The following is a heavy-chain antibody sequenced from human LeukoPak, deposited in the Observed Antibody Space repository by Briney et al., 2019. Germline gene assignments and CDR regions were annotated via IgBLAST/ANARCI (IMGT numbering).Heavy chain of an antibody. D-gene: IGHD5-24*01. Sequence: ASVKVSCKASGYTFTSYYMHWVRQAPGQGLEWMGIINPSGGSTSYAQKFQGRVTMTRDTSTSTVYMELSSLGSEDTAVYYCAREGFHGAFDIWGQGTMVTVSS. J-gene: IGHJ3*02. CDR2: INPSGGST. CDR3: AREGFHGAFDI. V-gene: IGHV1-46*01. CDR1: GYTFTSYY.